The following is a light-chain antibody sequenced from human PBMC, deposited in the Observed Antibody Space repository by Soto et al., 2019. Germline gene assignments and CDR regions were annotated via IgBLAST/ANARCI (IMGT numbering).Light chain of an antibody. CDR2: GAS. CDR3: QQYITSPRT. V-gene: IGKV3-20*01. CDR1: QSVSSSY. J-gene: IGKJ1*01. Sequence: EIVLTQSPGTLSLSPGEGATLSWRTSQSVSSSYLAWYQQKPGQAPRLLIYGASSRATGSPDRFSGSGSGTDFTLTINRLEPEDFAVYYCQQYITSPRTFGQGTKVDIK.